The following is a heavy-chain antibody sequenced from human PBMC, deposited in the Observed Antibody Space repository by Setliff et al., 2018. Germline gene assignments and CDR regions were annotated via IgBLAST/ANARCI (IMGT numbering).Heavy chain of an antibody. D-gene: IGHD1-26*01. CDR2: IIPIFGTA. V-gene: IGHV1-69*13. CDR3: ARVSRTIVAARGFDY. CDR1: GGTFINYA. Sequence: SVKVSCKASGGTFINYAISWVRQDPGQGLEWMGGIIPIFGTANYAQKFQGRVTITADESTSTAYMELSSLRSEDTAVYYCARVSRTIVAARGFDYWGQGTLGTVS. J-gene: IGHJ4*02.